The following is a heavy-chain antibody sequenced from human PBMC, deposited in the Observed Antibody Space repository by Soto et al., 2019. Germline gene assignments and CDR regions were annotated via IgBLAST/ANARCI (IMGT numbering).Heavy chain of an antibody. CDR2: ISWNSGSI. D-gene: IGHD6-19*01. V-gene: IGHV3-9*01. CDR3: AKVSPYSSGWYFDY. J-gene: IGHJ4*02. CDR1: GFTFDDYA. Sequence: PGGSLRLSCAASGFTFDDYAMHWVRQAPGKGLEWVSGISWNSGSIGYADSVKGRFTISRDNAKNSLYLQMNSLRAEDTALYYCAKVSPYSSGWYFDYWGQGTLVTVSS.